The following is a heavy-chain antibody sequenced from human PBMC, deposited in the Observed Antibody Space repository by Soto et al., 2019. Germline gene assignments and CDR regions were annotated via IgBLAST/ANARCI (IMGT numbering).Heavy chain of an antibody. CDR3: AGAVRGYCSSTSFVLLDY. J-gene: IGHJ4*02. V-gene: IGHV3-21*01. Sequence: GGSLRLSCAASGFTFSSYSMNWVRQAPGKGLEWVSSISSSSSYIYYADSAKGRFTISRDNAKNSLYLQMNSLRAEDTAVYYCAGAVRGYCSSTSFVLLDYWGQGTLVAVSS. D-gene: IGHD2-2*01. CDR2: ISSSSSYI. CDR1: GFTFSSYS.